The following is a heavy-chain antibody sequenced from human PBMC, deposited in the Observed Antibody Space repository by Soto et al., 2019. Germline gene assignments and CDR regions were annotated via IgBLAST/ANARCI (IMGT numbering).Heavy chain of an antibody. CDR2: INPNSGGT. CDR1: GYTFTGYY. D-gene: IGHD6-13*01. Sequence: ASVKVSCKASGYTFTGYYMHWVRQAPGQGLEWMGWINPNSGGTNYAQKFQGCVTMTRDTSISTAYMELSRLRSDDTAVYYCAREGKGSSWAYYYYYGMDVWGQGTTVTVSS. CDR3: AREGKGSSWAYYYYYGMDV. J-gene: IGHJ6*02. V-gene: IGHV1-2*04.